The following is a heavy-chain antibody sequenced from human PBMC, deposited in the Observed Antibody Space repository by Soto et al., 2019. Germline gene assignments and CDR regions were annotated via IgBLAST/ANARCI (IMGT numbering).Heavy chain of an antibody. D-gene: IGHD1-26*01. CDR1: GGSISSSSYY. J-gene: IGHJ6*03. Sequence: SETLSLTCTVSGGSISSSSYYWGWIRQPPGKGLEWIGTIYYSGSTYYNPSLKSRVTISVDTSKNQFSLKLSSVTAADTAVYYCARPGKGFYYYYYMDVWGKWTTVTVSS. V-gene: IGHV4-39*01. CDR2: IYYSGST. CDR3: ARPGKGFYYYYYMDV.